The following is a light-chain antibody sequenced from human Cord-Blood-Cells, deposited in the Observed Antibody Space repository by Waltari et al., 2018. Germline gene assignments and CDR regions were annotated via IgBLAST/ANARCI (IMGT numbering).Light chain of an antibody. CDR3: QQYGSSPYT. J-gene: IGKJ2*01. V-gene: IGKV3-20*01. Sequence: EIVLTQSPGTLSLSPGERATLSCRASQCFSSSYLAWYQQKPGQAPRLLIYGASSRATGIPDRFSGSGSGTDFTLTISRLEPEDFAVYYCQQYGSSPYTFGQGTKLEIK. CDR1: QCFSSSY. CDR2: GAS.